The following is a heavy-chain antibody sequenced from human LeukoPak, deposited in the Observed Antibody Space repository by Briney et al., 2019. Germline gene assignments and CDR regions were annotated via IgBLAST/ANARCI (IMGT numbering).Heavy chain of an antibody. Sequence: ASVKVSCKASGYTFTSYGISWVRQAPGQGLEWMGWISAYNGNTNYAQKLQGRVTMTTDTSTSTAYMELRSLRSDDTAVYSCARDPLFGSGSYYPPMDVWGKGTTVTISS. D-gene: IGHD3-10*01. CDR3: ARDPLFGSGSYYPPMDV. CDR2: ISAYNGNT. CDR1: GYTFTSYG. V-gene: IGHV1-18*01. J-gene: IGHJ6*03.